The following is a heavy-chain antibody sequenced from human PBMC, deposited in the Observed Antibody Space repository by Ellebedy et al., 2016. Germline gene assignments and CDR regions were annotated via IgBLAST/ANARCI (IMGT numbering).Heavy chain of an antibody. D-gene: IGHD6-13*01. Sequence: GGSLRLSXAASGFTFDDYAMHWVRQAPGKGLEWVSGISWNSGSIGYADSVKGRFTISRDNAKNSLYLQMNSLRAEDTALYYCAKGYYYSSSWYSVDDAFDIWGQGTMVTVSS. CDR3: AKGYYYSSSWYSVDDAFDI. CDR2: ISWNSGSI. V-gene: IGHV3-9*01. J-gene: IGHJ3*02. CDR1: GFTFDDYA.